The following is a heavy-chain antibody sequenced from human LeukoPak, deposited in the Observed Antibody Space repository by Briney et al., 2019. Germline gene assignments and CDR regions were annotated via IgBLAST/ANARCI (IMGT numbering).Heavy chain of an antibody. V-gene: IGHV1-2*02. CDR3: ARDRYGDGFAHFDY. CDR1: GYIFNDYY. D-gene: IGHD5-24*01. Sequence: ASVWVSCKASGYIFNDYYIHWVRQAPGQGLEWMGWINPHTSGTNYAEKFQGKVTMTRDTSISTAYMDLSSLTSDDTAVYYCARDRYGDGFAHFDYWGQGALVTVSS. J-gene: IGHJ4*02. CDR2: INPHTSGT.